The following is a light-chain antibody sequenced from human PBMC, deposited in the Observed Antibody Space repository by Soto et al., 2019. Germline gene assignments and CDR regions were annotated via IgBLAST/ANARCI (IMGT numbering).Light chain of an antibody. CDR2: AAS. CDR1: QGITNY. J-gene: IGKJ1*01. Sequence: DIQMTQSPSSLSASVGDRVSITCRASQGITNYLVWYQQKAGKAPKLLIYAASTLQSGVPSRFSGSGSGTDFSLTISSLQPEDVANYYCQKYNGAPWTFGQGTKVEIK. V-gene: IGKV1-27*01. CDR3: QKYNGAPWT.